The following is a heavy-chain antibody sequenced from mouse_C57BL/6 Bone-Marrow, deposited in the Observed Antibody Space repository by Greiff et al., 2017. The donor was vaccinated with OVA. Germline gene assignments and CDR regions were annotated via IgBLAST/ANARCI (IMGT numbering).Heavy chain of an antibody. V-gene: IGHV7-1*01. Sequence: EVQLVESGGGLVQSGRSLRLSCATSGFTFSDFYMEWVRQAPGKGLEWIAASRNKANDYTTEYSASVKGRFIVSRDTSQSILYLQMNALRAEDTAIYYCARALYGSRFACWGQGTLVTVSA. J-gene: IGHJ3*01. CDR2: SRNKANDYTT. D-gene: IGHD1-1*01. CDR3: ARALYGSRFAC. CDR1: GFTFSDFY.